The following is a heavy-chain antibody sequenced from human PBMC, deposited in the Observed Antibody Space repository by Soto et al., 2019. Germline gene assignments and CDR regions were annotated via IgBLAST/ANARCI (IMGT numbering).Heavy chain of an antibody. V-gene: IGHV4-59*01. D-gene: IGHD3-10*01. J-gene: IGHJ6*02. CDR3: ARVSAGDYYGSGSYYTYGMDV. CDR2: IFFSGSA. Sequence: SETLSLTCTVSGGSTSTYYWSWIRQPPGKALEWIGYIFFSGSAKYNPSLKSRVTISVDTSKNQFSLKLSSVTAADTAVYYCARVSAGDYYGSGSYYTYGMDVWGQGTTVTVSS. CDR1: GGSTSTYY.